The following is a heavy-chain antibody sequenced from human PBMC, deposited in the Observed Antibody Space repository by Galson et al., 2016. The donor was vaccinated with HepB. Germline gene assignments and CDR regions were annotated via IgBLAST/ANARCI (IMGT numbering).Heavy chain of an antibody. CDR1: GGSISSSY. V-gene: IGHV4-59*01. D-gene: IGHD3-9*01. CDR3: ARWGAYDVLTGYDYYFDD. Sequence: SETLSLTCIVSGGSISSSYWSWFRQPPGKGLEWIGFMSYRGSTNYNPSLKSRLTISEDTSKNLVSLKLKSVTAADTAVYYCARWGAYDVLTGYDYYFDDWGQGILVSVSS. CDR2: MSYRGST. J-gene: IGHJ4*01.